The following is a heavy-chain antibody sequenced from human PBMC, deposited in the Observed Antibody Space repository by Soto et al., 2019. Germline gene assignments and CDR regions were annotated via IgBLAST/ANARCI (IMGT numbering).Heavy chain of an antibody. CDR1: GGSISNRDYY. J-gene: IGHJ1*01. CDR2: IYYSGST. Sequence: SETLSLTCTVSGGSISNRDYYWGWIRQPPGMGLEWIGSIYYSGSTYYNPSLKSRVTISVDTSKNQVSLKLRSATAADTAVYYCARLYCSGGSCYSPPAYFQRWGQGTLVNVSS. CDR3: ARLYCSGGSCYSPPAYFQR. D-gene: IGHD2-15*01. V-gene: IGHV4-39*01.